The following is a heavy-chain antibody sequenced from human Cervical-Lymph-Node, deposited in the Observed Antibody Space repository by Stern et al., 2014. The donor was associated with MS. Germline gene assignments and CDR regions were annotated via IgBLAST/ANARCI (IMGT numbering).Heavy chain of an antibody. CDR2: INAKNGGT. V-gene: IGHV1-2*02. D-gene: IGHD6-6*01. CDR3: ARARRTADRPSPGGHWFDP. CDR1: GYIFTDYY. J-gene: IGHJ5*02. Sequence: VQLVESGAEVEKPGASVKVSCKASGYIFTDYYLHWVRQAPGQGLEWMGRINAKNGGTSYSQSFQGRVTLTRATSTNTAYMDLSRLTSDDTAVYYCARARRTADRPSPGGHWFDPWGQGTLVIVSS.